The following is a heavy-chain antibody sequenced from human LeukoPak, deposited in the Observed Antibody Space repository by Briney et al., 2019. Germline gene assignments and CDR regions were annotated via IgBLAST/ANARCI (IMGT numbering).Heavy chain of an antibody. Sequence: GASVKVSCKASGYTFTNFGITWVRQAPGQGLEWMGWISGYNGNTNYAQKVQGRVTMTTDTSTTTAYMELRSLRSDDTAVYYCARGSGQWLVLVYFDYWGQGTLVTVSS. CDR1: GYTFTNFG. CDR3: ARGSGQWLVLVYFDY. D-gene: IGHD6-19*01. J-gene: IGHJ4*02. CDR2: ISGYNGNT. V-gene: IGHV1-18*01.